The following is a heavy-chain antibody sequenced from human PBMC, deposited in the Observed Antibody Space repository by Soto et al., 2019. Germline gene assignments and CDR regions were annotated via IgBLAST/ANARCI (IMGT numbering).Heavy chain of an antibody. V-gene: IGHV4-28*03. Sequence: SETLSLTCAVSGYSISSSNWWGWIRQPPGKGLEWIGYIYYSGTTYYNPSLKSRVTISVDTSKNQFSLKLSSVTAADTAVYYCARGGNYYGSAPFDYWGQGTLVTVSS. D-gene: IGHD3-10*01. CDR2: IYYSGTT. J-gene: IGHJ4*02. CDR1: GYSISSSNW. CDR3: ARGGNYYGSAPFDY.